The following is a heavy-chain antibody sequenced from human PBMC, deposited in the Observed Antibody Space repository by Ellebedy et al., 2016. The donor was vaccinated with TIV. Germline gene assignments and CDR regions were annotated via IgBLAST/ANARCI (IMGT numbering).Heavy chain of an antibody. Sequence: GSLRLSXTVSGGSISSYYWSWIRQPPGKGLEWIGSIYYSGSTYYNPSLKSRVTISVDTSKNQFSLKLSSVTAADTAVYYCARRVEQQLLSLFDYWGQGTLVTVSS. V-gene: IGHV4-59*05. CDR2: IYYSGST. CDR1: GGSISSYY. D-gene: IGHD6-13*01. CDR3: ARRVEQQLLSLFDY. J-gene: IGHJ4*02.